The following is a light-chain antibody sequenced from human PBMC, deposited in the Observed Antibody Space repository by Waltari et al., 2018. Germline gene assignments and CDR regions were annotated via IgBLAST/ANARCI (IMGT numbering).Light chain of an antibody. J-gene: IGLJ3*02. CDR3: GSFRSQSSWV. V-gene: IGLV2-14*03. CDR1: STDIDTYKY. Sequence: QSALTQPASVSGSPGQSITISCTGSSTDIDTYKYVSWYQQHPDRAPKLLIYDVINRPSGVSYRFSGSKSGNTASLTISGLHPDDEADYYCGSFRSQSSWVFGPGTKVTV. CDR2: DVI.